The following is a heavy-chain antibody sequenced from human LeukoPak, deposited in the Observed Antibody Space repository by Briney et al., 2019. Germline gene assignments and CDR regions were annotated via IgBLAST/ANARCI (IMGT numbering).Heavy chain of an antibody. Sequence: PGGSLRLSCAASGFTFSSYAMHWVRQAPGKGLGWVAVISYDGSNKYYADSVKGRFTISRNNSKNTLYLQMNSLRAEDTAVYYCARAPPPPYGMDVWGQGTTVTVSS. V-gene: IGHV3-30-3*01. CDR2: ISYDGSNK. CDR1: GFTFSSYA. J-gene: IGHJ6*02. CDR3: ARAPPPPYGMDV.